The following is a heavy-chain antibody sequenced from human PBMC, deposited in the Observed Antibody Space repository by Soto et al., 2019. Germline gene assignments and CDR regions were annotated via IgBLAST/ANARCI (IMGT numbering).Heavy chain of an antibody. CDR1: GFTLSAYS. J-gene: IGHJ4*02. D-gene: IGHD6-13*01. Sequence: EVQLVESGGGLVQPGGSLRLSCAASGFTLSAYSMNWVRQAPGKGLEWLSYIRSTGSPTSYADSVKGRFTISRHNSKNSLYVKMNGLRDEDRAVYYCVRDADKVPAGQHMVHGDYWGQGTLVTVSS. CDR3: VRDADKVPAGQHMVHGDY. CDR2: IRSTGSPT. V-gene: IGHV3-48*02.